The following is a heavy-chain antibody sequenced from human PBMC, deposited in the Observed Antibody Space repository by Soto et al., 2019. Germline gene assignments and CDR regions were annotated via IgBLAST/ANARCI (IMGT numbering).Heavy chain of an antibody. J-gene: IGHJ4*02. V-gene: IGHV3-74*01. Sequence: EVQLVESGGGLVQPGGSLRLSCAASGFTFSSYYMHWVRQAPGKGLVWISRIKTDESFSSYADSVKGRFTISRDNAKNTLFLQMNSLRDDDTAVYYCARGYYGDPPALDYWGQGTLVSVSS. CDR2: IKTDESFS. D-gene: IGHD4-17*01. CDR1: GFTFSSYY. CDR3: ARGYYGDPPALDY.